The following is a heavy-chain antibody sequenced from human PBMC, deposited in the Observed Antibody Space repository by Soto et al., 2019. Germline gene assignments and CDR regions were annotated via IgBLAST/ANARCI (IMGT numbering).Heavy chain of an antibody. CDR3: ARGTYSSSFAAYYYYGMDV. V-gene: IGHV5-10-1*01. J-gene: IGHJ6*02. CDR2: IDPSDSYT. D-gene: IGHD6-6*01. Sequence: VESLKISCKGSGYSFTSYWISWVRQMPGKGLEWMGRIDPSDSYTNYSPSFQGHVTISADKSISTAYLQWSSLKASDTAMYYCARGTYSSSFAAYYYYGMDVWGQGTTVTVSS. CDR1: GYSFTSYW.